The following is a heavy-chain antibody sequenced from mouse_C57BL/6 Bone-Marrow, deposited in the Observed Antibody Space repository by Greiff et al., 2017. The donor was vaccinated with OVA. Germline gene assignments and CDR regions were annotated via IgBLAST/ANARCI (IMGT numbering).Heavy chain of an antibody. CDR1: GYAFSSSW. CDR2: IYPGDGDT. D-gene: IGHD4-1*01. CDR3: ARLGRGDY. Sequence: VQLQQSGPELVKPGASVKISCKASGYAFSSSWMNWVKQRPGKGLEWIGRIYPGDGDTNYNGKFKGKATLTADKSSSTAYMQLSSLTSEDSAVYFCARLGRGDYWGQGTTLTVSS. J-gene: IGHJ2*01. V-gene: IGHV1-82*01.